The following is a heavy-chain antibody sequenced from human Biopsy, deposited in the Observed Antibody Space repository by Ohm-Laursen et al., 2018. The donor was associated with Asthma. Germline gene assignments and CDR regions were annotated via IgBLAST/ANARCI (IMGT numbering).Heavy chain of an antibody. CDR2: IHYSGST. CDR3: ARLTGNFRIDY. V-gene: IGHV4-39*01. D-gene: IGHD4-23*01. Sequence: SDTLSLTCSVAGGSISISGFYWGWIRQPPGKGLEWIGSIHYSGSTYFNPSLKSRVTIFVDTSKNQFSLKVDSVTAADTAVYYCARLTGNFRIDYRGQGTLVTVSS. J-gene: IGHJ4*02. CDR1: GGSISISGFY.